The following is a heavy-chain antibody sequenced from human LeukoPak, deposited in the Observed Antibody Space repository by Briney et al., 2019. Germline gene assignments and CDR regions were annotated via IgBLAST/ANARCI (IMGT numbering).Heavy chain of an antibody. CDR1: GGSINGYY. D-gene: IGHD1-26*01. CDR2: INLSGST. Sequence: SETLSLTCTVSGGSINGYYWSWIRHPAGEGLEWIGRINLSGSTNYNPSLKSRVTMSVDTSKNQLSLKLTSVTAADTAVYYCARGPFGGSFHYFDYWGQGTLVNVSS. J-gene: IGHJ4*02. V-gene: IGHV4-4*07. CDR3: ARGPFGGSFHYFDY.